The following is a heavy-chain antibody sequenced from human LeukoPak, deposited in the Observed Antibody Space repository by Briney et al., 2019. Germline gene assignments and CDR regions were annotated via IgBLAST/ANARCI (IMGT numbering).Heavy chain of an antibody. CDR2: ISSDGTTE. J-gene: IGHJ4*02. V-gene: IGHV3-30*19. D-gene: IGHD3-10*01. CDR3: ARGRDSGSFPIDY. CDR1: GFTFSSYG. Sequence: GGSLRLSCAASGFTFSSYGMHWVRQAPGKRLEWVAFISSDGTTEHYRDSVKGRFTLSRDNSKNTVSLQMNSLGTEDTAVYYCARGRDSGSFPIDYWGQGTLVTVSS.